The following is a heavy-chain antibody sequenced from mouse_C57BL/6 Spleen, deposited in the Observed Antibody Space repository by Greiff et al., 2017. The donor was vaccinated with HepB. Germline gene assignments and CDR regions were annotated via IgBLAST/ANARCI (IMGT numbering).Heavy chain of an antibody. J-gene: IGHJ2*01. CDR2: INPGSGGT. V-gene: IGHV1-54*01. CDR1: GYAFTNYL. D-gene: IGHD1-1*01. Sequence: QVQLKQSGAELVRPGTSVKVSCKASGYAFTNYLIEWVKQRPGQGLEWIGVINPGSGGTNYNEKFKGKATLTADKSSSTAYMQLSSLTSEDSAVYFCARSGDYYGSSYFDYWGQGTTLTVSS. CDR3: ARSGDYYGSSYFDY.